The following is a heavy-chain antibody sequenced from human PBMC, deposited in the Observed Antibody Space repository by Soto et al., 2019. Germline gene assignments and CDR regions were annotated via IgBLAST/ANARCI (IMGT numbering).Heavy chain of an antibody. D-gene: IGHD1-7*01. Sequence: SQTLSLTCVISGDSVSSNSAAWNWIRQSPSRGLEWLGRTYYRSRWYNDYAVSVRSRITVNADTSKNQFSLHLNSVTPEDTAVYYGAGTSSLQRYYIDGRDKGSTVTVSS. CDR3: AGTSSLQRYYIDG. J-gene: IGHJ6*03. CDR1: GDSVSSNSAA. CDR2: TYYRSRWYN. V-gene: IGHV6-1*01.